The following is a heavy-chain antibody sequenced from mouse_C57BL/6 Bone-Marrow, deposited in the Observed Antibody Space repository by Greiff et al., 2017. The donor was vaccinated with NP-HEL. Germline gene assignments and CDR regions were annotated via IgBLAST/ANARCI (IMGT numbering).Heavy chain of an antibody. V-gene: IGHV1-64*01. CDR3: ARKAGSSYGYFDV. CDR1: GYTFTSYW. J-gene: IGHJ1*03. CDR2: IHPNSGST. Sequence: QVQLQQSGAELVKPGASVKLSCKASGYTFTSYWMHWVKQRPGQGLEWIGMIHPNSGSTNYNEKFKSKATLTVDKSSSTAYMQLSSLTSEDSAVYYCARKAGSSYGYFDVWGTGTTVTVSS. D-gene: IGHD1-1*01.